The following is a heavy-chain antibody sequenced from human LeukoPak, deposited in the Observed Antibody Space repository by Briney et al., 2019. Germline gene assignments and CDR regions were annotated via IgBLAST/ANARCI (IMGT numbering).Heavy chain of an antibody. CDR2: IYYSGST. J-gene: IGHJ4*02. CDR3: ATDYYYDSSGSYYTVDY. V-gene: IGHV4-59*01. Sequence: PSETLSLTCTVSGGSISSYYWSWIRQPPGKGLEWIGYIYYSGSTNYNPSLKSRVTISVDTFKNQFSLKLSSVTAADTAVYYCATDYYYDSSGSYYTVDYWGQGTLVTVSS. CDR1: GGSISSYY. D-gene: IGHD3-22*01.